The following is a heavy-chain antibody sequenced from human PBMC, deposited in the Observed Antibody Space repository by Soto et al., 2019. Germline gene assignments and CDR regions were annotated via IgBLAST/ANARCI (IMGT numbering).Heavy chain of an antibody. CDR1: GFTFSSYG. V-gene: IGHV3-30*03. J-gene: IGHJ6*02. Sequence: PGGSLRLSCATSGFTFSSYGMHWVRQAPGKGLEWVAVISYDGSNKYYADSVKGRFTISRDNSKNTLYLQMNSLRAEDTAVYYCLLAYNYDSGGYPNYGMDVWGQGTTVTVSS. CDR3: LLAYNYDSGGYPNYGMDV. D-gene: IGHD3-22*01. CDR2: ISYDGSNK.